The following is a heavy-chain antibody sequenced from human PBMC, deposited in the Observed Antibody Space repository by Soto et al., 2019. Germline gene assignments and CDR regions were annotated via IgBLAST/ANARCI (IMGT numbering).Heavy chain of an antibody. J-gene: IGHJ6*02. CDR2: IDPSDSYT. CDR1: GYSFTSYW. V-gene: IGHV5-10-1*01. D-gene: IGHD3-22*01. Sequence: PGESLKISCKGSGYSFTSYWISWVRQMPGKGLEWMGRIDPSDSYTNYSPSFQGHVTISADKSISTAYLQWSSLKASDTAMYYCASVWRGYSRYYYGMDVWGQGTTVTV. CDR3: ASVWRGYSRYYYGMDV.